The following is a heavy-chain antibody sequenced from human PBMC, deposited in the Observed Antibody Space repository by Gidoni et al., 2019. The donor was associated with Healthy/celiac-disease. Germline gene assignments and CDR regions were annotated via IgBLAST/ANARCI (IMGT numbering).Heavy chain of an antibody. Sequence: QVQLVQSGAEVKKPGASVKVSCKASGYTFTGYYMHWMGWINPNSGGTNYAQKFQGRVTMTRDTSISTAYMELSRLRSDDTAVYYCARTGMREYQLLSYYYYYMDVWGKGTTVTVSS. J-gene: IGHJ6*03. CDR2: INPNSGGT. V-gene: IGHV1-2*02. CDR1: GYTFTGYY. CDR3: ARTGMREYQLLSYYYYYMDV. D-gene: IGHD2-2*01.